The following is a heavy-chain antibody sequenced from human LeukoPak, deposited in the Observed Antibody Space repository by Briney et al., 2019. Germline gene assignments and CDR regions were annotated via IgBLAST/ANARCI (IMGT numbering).Heavy chain of an antibody. D-gene: IGHD2-21*01. CDR2: ISYDGSNK. Sequence: GGSLRLSCAASGFTFSSYAMHWVRQAPGKGLEWVAVISYDGSNKYYADSVKGRFTISRDNSKNTLYLQMNSLRAEDTAVYYCARDQFVVDAFDIWGQGTMVTVSS. CDR3: ARDQFVVDAFDI. CDR1: GFTFSSYA. J-gene: IGHJ3*02. V-gene: IGHV3-30-3*01.